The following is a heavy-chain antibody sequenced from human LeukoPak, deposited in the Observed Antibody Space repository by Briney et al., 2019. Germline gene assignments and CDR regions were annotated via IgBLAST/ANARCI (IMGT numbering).Heavy chain of an antibody. J-gene: IGHJ5*02. Sequence: ASVKVPCKASGYTFTGYYMHWVRQAPGQGLEWMGWINPNSGGTNYAQKFQGRVTMTRDTSISTAYMELSRLRSDDTAVYYCATSNPIAAAGRDNWFDPWGQGTLVTVSS. CDR1: GYTFTGYY. CDR2: INPNSGGT. V-gene: IGHV1-2*02. CDR3: ATSNPIAAAGRDNWFDP. D-gene: IGHD6-13*01.